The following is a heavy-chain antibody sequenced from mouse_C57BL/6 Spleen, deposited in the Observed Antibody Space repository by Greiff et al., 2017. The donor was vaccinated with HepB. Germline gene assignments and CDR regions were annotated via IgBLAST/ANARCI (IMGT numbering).Heavy chain of an antibody. Sequence: EVQVVESGGGLVKPGGSLKLSCAASGFTFSDYGMHWVRQAPEKGLEWVAYISSGSSTIYYADTVKGRFTISRDNAKNTLFLQRTSLRSEDAAMYYCAKEATVVAPDYWGQGTTLTVSS. V-gene: IGHV5-17*01. CDR1: GFTFSDYG. J-gene: IGHJ2*01. D-gene: IGHD1-1*01. CDR3: AKEATVVAPDY. CDR2: ISSGSSTI.